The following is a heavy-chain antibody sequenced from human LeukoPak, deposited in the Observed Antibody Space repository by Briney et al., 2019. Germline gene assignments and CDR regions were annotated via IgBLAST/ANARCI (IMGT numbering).Heavy chain of an antibody. V-gene: IGHV1-69*13. J-gene: IGHJ3*02. D-gene: IGHD3-9*01. CDR2: IIPIFGTA. CDR1: GGTFSSYA. Sequence: SVKVSCKASGGTFSSYAISWVRQAPGQGREWMGGIIPIFGTANYAQKFQGRVTITADESTSTAYMELSSLRSEDTAVYYCARPQCCFDDAFDIWGQGTMVTVSS. CDR3: ARPQCCFDDAFDI.